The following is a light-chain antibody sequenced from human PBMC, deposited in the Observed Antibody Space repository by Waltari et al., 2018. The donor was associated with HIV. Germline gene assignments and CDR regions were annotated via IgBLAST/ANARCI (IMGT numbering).Light chain of an antibody. CDR1: QSLGNNY. Sequence: EIVLTQSPSTLSLSPGERATLSCRASQSLGNNYLAWYHQKPGQSPRILIYDASSRATDIPDRFSGSVSGTDFTLTISRLEPEDFAVYYCQQYRSLPRTFGQGTKVEIK. J-gene: IGKJ1*01. V-gene: IGKV3-20*01. CDR2: DAS. CDR3: QQYRSLPRT.